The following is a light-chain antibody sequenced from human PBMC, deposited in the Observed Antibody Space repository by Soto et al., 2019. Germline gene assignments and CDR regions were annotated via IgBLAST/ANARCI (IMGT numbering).Light chain of an antibody. CDR3: QQYCYLPRT. CDR2: GAS. Sequence: EIVLTQSPGTLSLSPGERATLSCRASQSVSSSYLAWYQQKPGQAPSLLMYGASSRATGISDRFSGSGSGTDFTLTISRLEPEDFAMYYCQQYCYLPRTFGQGTKVEIK. CDR1: QSVSSSY. V-gene: IGKV3-20*01. J-gene: IGKJ1*01.